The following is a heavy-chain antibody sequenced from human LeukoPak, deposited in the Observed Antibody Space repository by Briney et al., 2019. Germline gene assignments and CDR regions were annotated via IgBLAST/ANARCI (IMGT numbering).Heavy chain of an antibody. D-gene: IGHD3-3*01. Sequence: GGSLRLSCAASGFTFSSYGMHWVRQAPGKGLEWVAVISYDGSNKYYADSVKGRFTISRDNSKNTLYLQMNSLRAEDTAVYYCAKVRYSNYDFWSGYAREYYFDYWGQGTLVTVSS. CDR2: ISYDGSNK. CDR1: GFTFSSYG. CDR3: AKVRYSNYDFWSGYAREYYFDY. V-gene: IGHV3-30*18. J-gene: IGHJ4*02.